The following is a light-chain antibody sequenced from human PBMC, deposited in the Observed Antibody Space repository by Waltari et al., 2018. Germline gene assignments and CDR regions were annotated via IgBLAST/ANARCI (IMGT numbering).Light chain of an antibody. V-gene: IGKV1-39*01. J-gene: IGKJ2*01. CDR3: QQSYTTAYT. CDR2: VAS. Sequence: IQMTQSPSPLSASVGDRVTITCRASQSISNSLNWYQQIPGKAPKLLIYVASTLQSGVPSRFSGSGSGTDFSLTITSLQPEDFATYYCQQSYTTAYTFGQGTKLEIK. CDR1: QSISNS.